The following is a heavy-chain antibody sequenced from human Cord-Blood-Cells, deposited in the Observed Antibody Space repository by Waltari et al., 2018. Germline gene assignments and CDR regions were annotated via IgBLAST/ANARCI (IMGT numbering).Heavy chain of an antibody. V-gene: IGHV3-48*03. J-gene: IGHJ4*02. Sequence: EVQLVESGGGLVQPGGSLRLSCAASGFPFSSYEMHWVRQAPGKGLEWVSYISSSGSTIYYADSVKGRFTISRDNAKNSLYLQMNSLRAEDTAVYYCARALRGSSSPLGSYWGQGTLVTVSS. CDR1: GFPFSSYE. CDR2: ISSSGSTI. D-gene: IGHD6-6*01. CDR3: ARALRGSSSPLGSY.